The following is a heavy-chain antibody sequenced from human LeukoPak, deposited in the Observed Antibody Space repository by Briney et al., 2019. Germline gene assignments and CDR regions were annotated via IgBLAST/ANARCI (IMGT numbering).Heavy chain of an antibody. CDR3: ARDLRNYYGSGSYSRLDY. CDR2: INPNSGGT. CDR1: GYTFTGYY. J-gene: IGHJ4*02. V-gene: IGHV1-2*02. Sequence: ASVKVSCKASGYTFTGYYMHWVRQAPGQGLEWMGWINPNSGGTNYAQKFQGRVTMTRDTSISTAYMELSRLRSDDTAVYYCARDLRNYYGSGSYSRLDYWGQGTLVTVSS. D-gene: IGHD3-10*01.